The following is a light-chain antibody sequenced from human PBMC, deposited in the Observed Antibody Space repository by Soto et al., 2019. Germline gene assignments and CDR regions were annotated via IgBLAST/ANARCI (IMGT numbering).Light chain of an antibody. Sequence: QAVVTQPASVSGSPGQSITISCTGTSSDVGGYNYVSWYQQHPGKAPKLMIYEVGNRPSGVSNRFSGSKSGNTASLTISGLQAEDEAHYYCSSYTSSSTRVFGGGTKLTVL. CDR3: SSYTSSSTRV. CDR2: EVG. V-gene: IGLV2-14*01. CDR1: SSDVGGYNY. J-gene: IGLJ2*01.